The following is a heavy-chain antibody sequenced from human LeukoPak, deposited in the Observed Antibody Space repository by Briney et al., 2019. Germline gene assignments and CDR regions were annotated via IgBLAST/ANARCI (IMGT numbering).Heavy chain of an antibody. CDR3: ARGAAGTTPDYYYFGLDV. Sequence: KSGESLKISCKGSGYRFTDYWIGWVRQMPGKGLEWMGIIYPGDSDTRYSPSFQGRVTISADKSINTAHLQWSSLKASDTAMYYCARGAAGTTPDYYYFGLDVWGQGTTVRVSS. D-gene: IGHD1-7*01. J-gene: IGHJ6*02. CDR2: IYPGDSDT. V-gene: IGHV5-51*01. CDR1: GYRFTDYW.